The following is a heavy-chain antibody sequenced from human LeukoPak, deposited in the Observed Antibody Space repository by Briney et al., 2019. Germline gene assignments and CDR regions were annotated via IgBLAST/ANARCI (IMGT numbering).Heavy chain of an antibody. Sequence: GVSLRLSCAASGFIFSRNNMNWVRQAPGKGLEWVSYMSSSGSTIYYADSVKGRFTISRDNAKNSLYMQMNSLRDEDTAVYYCACAKTGGAYFDYWGQGNLVTVSS. D-gene: IGHD1-1*01. CDR2: MSSSGSTI. CDR3: ACAKTGGAYFDY. J-gene: IGHJ4*02. V-gene: IGHV3-48*02. CDR1: GFIFSRNN.